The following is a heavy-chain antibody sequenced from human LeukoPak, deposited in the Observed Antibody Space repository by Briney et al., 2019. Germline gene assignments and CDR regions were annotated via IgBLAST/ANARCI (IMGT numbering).Heavy chain of an antibody. J-gene: IGHJ4*02. CDR2: ISSSSSNI. CDR3: ARACARTNCYTED. CDR1: GFTFSDYS. Sequence: GGSLRLSCAASGFTFSDYSMNWVRQAPGKGLEWVSSISSSSSNIYYADSVKGRFTISRDNATNSLYLEMNSLRAEDTAVYYCARACARTNCYTEDWGQGTLVTVSS. D-gene: IGHD2-2*01. V-gene: IGHV3-21*01.